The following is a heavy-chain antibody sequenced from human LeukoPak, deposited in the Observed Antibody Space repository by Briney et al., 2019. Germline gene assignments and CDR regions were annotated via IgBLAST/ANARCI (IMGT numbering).Heavy chain of an antibody. CDR1: GFTFSSYA. D-gene: IGHD1-26*01. CDR2: ISGSGGST. Sequence: GGSLRLSCAASGFTFSSYAMSWVREAPGKGLEWVSAISGSGGSTYYADSVKGRFTISRDNSKNTLYRQITSLRAEDTPLYYCAKGVRGVGALIWFDPWGQATLVTVPS. J-gene: IGHJ5*02. CDR3: AKGVRGVGALIWFDP. V-gene: IGHV3-23*01.